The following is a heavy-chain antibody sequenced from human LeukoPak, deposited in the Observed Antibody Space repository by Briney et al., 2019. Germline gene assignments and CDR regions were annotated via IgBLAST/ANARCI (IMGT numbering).Heavy chain of an antibody. CDR1: GFTVSSNS. V-gene: IGHV3-21*01. CDR2: ISGSSSYI. J-gene: IGHJ4*02. CDR3: ARAPSLGYFDWSYFDY. D-gene: IGHD3-9*01. Sequence: GGSLRLSCAASGFTVSSNSMNWVRQAPGKGLEWVSSISGSSSYIYYADSLKGRFTISRDNAKNSLYLQMNSLRAEDTAVYYCARAPSLGYFDWSYFDYWGQGTLVTVSS.